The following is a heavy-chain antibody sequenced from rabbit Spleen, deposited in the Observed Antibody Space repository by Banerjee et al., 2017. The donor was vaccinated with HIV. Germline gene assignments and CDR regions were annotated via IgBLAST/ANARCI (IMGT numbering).Heavy chain of an antibody. CDR1: GFDFIRSYW. CDR3: ARRDGNVGYDL. J-gene: IGHJ4*01. CDR2: IYTGTSTGT. D-gene: IGHD6-1*01. V-gene: IGHV1S45*01. Sequence: QQQLEESGGGLVQPEGSLTLTCKASGFDFIRSYWICWVRQAPGKGLEWIGCIYTGTSTGTYYASWAKGRFTITRSTSLNTVTLQLTSLTAADTATYFCARRDGNVGYDLWGPGTLVTVS.